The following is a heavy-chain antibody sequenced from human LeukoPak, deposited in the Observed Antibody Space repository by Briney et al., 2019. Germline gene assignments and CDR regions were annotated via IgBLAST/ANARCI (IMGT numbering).Heavy chain of an antibody. CDR1: GFTFSYAW. V-gene: IGHV3-23*01. J-gene: IGHJ4*02. Sequence: GGSLRLSCAASGFTFSYAWMNWVRQAPGKGLEWVSAISGSGHSTYYADSVKGRFTISRDNSKNTLYLQMNSLRAEDTAVYYCAKMIDYYDSSGYYDYWGQGTLVTVSS. CDR3: AKMIDYYDSSGYYDY. D-gene: IGHD3-22*01. CDR2: ISGSGHST.